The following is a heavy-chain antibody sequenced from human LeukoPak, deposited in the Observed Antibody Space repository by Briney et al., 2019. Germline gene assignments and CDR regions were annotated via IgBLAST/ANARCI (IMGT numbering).Heavy chain of an antibody. D-gene: IGHD7-27*01. CDR2: VTYSGTA. CDR3: ARTQLGIAVDH. V-gene: IGHV4-39*01. CDR1: GDSISNGNSR. Sequence: PSETLSLTCTVSGDSISNGNSRWDWIRQPPGKGLEWIGAVTYSGTAFYNPSLKSRVTISVDTSMNQFSLKLNSVTAADSAMYFCARTQLGIAVDHWGQGTLVTVSS. J-gene: IGHJ4*02.